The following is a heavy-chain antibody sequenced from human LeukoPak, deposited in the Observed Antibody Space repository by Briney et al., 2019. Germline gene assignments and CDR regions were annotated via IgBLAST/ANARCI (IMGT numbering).Heavy chain of an antibody. D-gene: IGHD3-3*01. CDR2: IYYSGST. CDR1: GGSISSGSYY. J-gene: IGHJ4*02. V-gene: IGHV4-39*07. Sequence: PSETLSLTCAVSGGSISSGSYYWGWIRQPPGKGLEWIGSIYYSGSTYYNPSLKSRVTISVDTSKNQFSLKLSSVTAADTAVYYCAREYYDFWSGPPYYFDYWGQGTLVTVSS. CDR3: AREYYDFWSGPPYYFDY.